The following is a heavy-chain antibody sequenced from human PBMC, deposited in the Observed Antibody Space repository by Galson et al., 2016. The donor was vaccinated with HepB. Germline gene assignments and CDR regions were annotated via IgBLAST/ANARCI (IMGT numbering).Heavy chain of an antibody. D-gene: IGHD3-10*01. Sequence: SETLSLTCTVSGGSISDDYWSWIRQPPGKGLEWIGYINNVGRTNYNPSLKSRVTISVDRSKNQFSLKLSFVTAADTAEYFCAREEYDGYYTYGFDVWGQGTTVTVSS. CDR3: AREEYDGYYTYGFDV. V-gene: IGHV4-59*01. J-gene: IGHJ6*02. CDR2: INNVGRT. CDR1: GGSISDDY.